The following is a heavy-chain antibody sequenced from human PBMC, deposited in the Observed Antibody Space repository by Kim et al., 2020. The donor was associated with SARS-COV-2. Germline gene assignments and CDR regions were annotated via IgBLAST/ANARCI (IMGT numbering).Heavy chain of an antibody. D-gene: IGHD6-13*01. Sequence: YNPSLKSRVIISVDTSKNQFSLKLNSVTAADTAVYYCARGRAAANTNFDYWGQGILVTVSS. V-gene: IGHV4-59*09. CDR3: ARGRAAANTNFDY. J-gene: IGHJ4*02.